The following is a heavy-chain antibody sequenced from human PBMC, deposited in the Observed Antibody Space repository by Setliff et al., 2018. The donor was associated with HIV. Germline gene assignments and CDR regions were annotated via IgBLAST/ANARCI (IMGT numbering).Heavy chain of an antibody. D-gene: IGHD6-13*01. CDR3: ARLGGYSSSWYVPYFYYMDV. CDR1: GGSISGHY. Sequence: PSETLSLTCTVSGGSISGHYWSWIRQPPGMGLEWVGYIYYSGSTYSNPSLMSRATMSVDTSKNQFSLELRSVTVADTAVYFCARLGGYSSSWYVPYFYYMDVWGKGTTVTVSS. V-gene: IGHV4-59*11. J-gene: IGHJ6*03. CDR2: IYYSGST.